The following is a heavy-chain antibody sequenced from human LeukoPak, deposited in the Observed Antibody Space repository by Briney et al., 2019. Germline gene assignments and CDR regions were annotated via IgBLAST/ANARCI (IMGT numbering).Heavy chain of an antibody. D-gene: IGHD1-7*01. V-gene: IGHV3-7*01. CDR3: ARPYNWNYEDPWAY. CDR2: IKQDGSEK. CDR1: GFTFSSYW. Sequence: GGSLRLSCAASGFTFSSYWMSWVRQAPGKGLVWVANIKQDGSEKYYVDSVKGRFTISRDNAKNSLYLQMNSLRAEDTAVYYCARPYNWNYEDPWAYWGQGTLVTVSS. J-gene: IGHJ4*02.